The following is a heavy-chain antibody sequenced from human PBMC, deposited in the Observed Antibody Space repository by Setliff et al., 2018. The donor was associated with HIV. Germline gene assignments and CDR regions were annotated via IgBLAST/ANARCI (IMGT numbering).Heavy chain of an antibody. Sequence: ASVKVSCKASGYTFTSYDINWVRQATGQGLEWMGWMNPNSGNTGYAQKFQGRVTMTRNTSISTAYMELSSLRSEDTAVYYCARVTMIVVGHYYYYGMGVWGQGTTVTVSS. CDR3: ARVTMIVVGHYYYYGMGV. V-gene: IGHV1-8*02. D-gene: IGHD3-22*01. CDR2: MNPNSGNT. CDR1: GYTFTSYD. J-gene: IGHJ6*02.